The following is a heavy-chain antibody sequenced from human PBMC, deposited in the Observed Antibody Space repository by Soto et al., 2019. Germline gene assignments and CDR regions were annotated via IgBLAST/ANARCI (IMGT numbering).Heavy chain of an antibody. D-gene: IGHD1-26*01. V-gene: IGHV5-51*01. CDR3: ARRRGSGSDYYYNYGMGV. CDR2: IYPGDSDI. J-gene: IGHJ6*02. CDR1: GYSFSMYW. Sequence: GESLKISCNGSGYSFSMYWIGWVRQMPGKGLEWMGIIYPGDSDIRYSPSFQGQVTISADTSISTAYLQWSSLKASDTAIYYCARRRGSGSDYYYNYGMGVWGQGTTVTVSS.